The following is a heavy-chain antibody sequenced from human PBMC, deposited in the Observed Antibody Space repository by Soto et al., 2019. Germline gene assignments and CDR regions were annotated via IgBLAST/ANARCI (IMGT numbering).Heavy chain of an antibody. V-gene: IGHV1-24*01. CDR2: FDPEDGET. CDR1: RYTIQEIS. D-gene: IGHD2-2*02. J-gene: IGHJ1*01. CDR3: ATVRRDPNVFATI. Sequence: LSCEESRYTIQEISMYWVRQDPGKGLEWMGGFDPEDGETIYAQKFQGRVTMTEDTSTDTAYMELSSLRSEDTSLYYCATVRRDPNVFATIRVQGTSVIV.